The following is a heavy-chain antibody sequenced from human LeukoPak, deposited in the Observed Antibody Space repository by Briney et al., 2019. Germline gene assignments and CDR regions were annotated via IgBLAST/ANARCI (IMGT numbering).Heavy chain of an antibody. CDR1: GFTFSNYW. Sequence: GGSLRLSCAASGFTFSNYWMSWVRQAPGKGLEWVANIKQDGSEKYYVDSVKGRFTISRDNAKNSLYLQMNSLRADDTAVYYCARDYGGYSCYDPSAVGYYFDYWGQGTLVTVSS. CDR2: IKQDGSEK. CDR3: ARDYGGYSCYDPSAVGYYFDY. J-gene: IGHJ4*02. D-gene: IGHD5-12*01. V-gene: IGHV3-7*03.